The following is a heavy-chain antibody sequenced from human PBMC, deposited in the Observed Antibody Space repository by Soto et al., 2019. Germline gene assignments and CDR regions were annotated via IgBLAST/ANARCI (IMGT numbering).Heavy chain of an antibody. CDR3: AREAIIVIAAPEYYFDS. CDR1: GFDVSNTD. J-gene: IGHJ4*02. D-gene: IGHD3-22*01. CDR2: IYSGGYT. V-gene: IGHV3-66*01. Sequence: EVQLVESGGDLVQRGGSLRLSCAASGFDVSNTDMSWVRQAPGKGLEWVSVIYSGGYTNYADSVKGRFIVSRDSPKNTLYLQMDRLRAEDTAVYYCAREAIIVIAAPEYYFDSWGQGTLVTVSS.